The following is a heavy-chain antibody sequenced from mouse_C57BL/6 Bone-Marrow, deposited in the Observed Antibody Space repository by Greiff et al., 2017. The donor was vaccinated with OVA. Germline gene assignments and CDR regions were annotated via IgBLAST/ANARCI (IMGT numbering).Heavy chain of an antibody. Sequence: QVQLQQSGPELVKPGASVKISCKASGYAFSSSWMNWVKQRPGKGLEWIGRIYPGDGDTNYNEKFKGKATLTADKSSSTAYMQLSSLTSEDSAVYYCVKITDLYYAMDYWGQGTSVTVAS. V-gene: IGHV1-82*01. J-gene: IGHJ4*01. CDR2: IYPGDGDT. CDR1: GYAFSSSW. CDR3: VKITDLYYAMDY.